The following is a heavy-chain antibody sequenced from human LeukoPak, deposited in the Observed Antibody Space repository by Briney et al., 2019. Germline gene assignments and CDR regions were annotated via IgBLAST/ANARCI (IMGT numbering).Heavy chain of an antibody. CDR3: AKPDVDYGFDY. CDR2: ISSGGVST. Sequence: PGGSLRLSCAASGFTFSIYAMSWVRLAPGKGLGWVSAISSGGVSTYYADSVKGRFTISRDNSKNTLYVQMNSLRVEDTAVYYCAKPDVDYGFDYWGQGTLVTVSS. V-gene: IGHV3-23*01. J-gene: IGHJ4*02. CDR1: GFTFSIYA. D-gene: IGHD4-17*01.